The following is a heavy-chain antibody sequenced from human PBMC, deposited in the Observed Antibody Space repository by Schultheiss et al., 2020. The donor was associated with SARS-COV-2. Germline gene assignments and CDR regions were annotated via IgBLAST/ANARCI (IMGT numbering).Heavy chain of an antibody. Sequence: SETLSLTCAVYGGSFSGCNWSWIRQPPGKGLEWIGYIYYSGSTNYNPSLKSRVTISVDTSKNQFSLKLSSVTAADTAVYYCARGGLLWFGEMNQWGQGTLFTVSS. V-gene: IGHV4-59*12. CDR3: ARGGLLWFGEMNQ. CDR2: IYYSGST. D-gene: IGHD3-10*01. CDR1: GGSFSGCN. J-gene: IGHJ4*02.